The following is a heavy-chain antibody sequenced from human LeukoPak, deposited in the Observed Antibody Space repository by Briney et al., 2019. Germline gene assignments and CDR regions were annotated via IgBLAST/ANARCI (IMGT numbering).Heavy chain of an antibody. CDR2: IGYDESKK. CDR1: GFTFSSYA. V-gene: IGHV3-30*04. J-gene: IGHJ6*03. Sequence: GRSLRLSCAASGFTFSSYAMHWVRQAPGKGLEWVAFIGYDESKKYYAESVKGRFTISRDDSKNTLYLQMSALKTEDTAVYYCARVPPGRLRGSSASSPGSRTRGGYYYMDVWGKGTTVTVSS. D-gene: IGHD3-10*01. CDR3: ARVPPGRLRGSSASSPGSRTRGGYYYMDV.